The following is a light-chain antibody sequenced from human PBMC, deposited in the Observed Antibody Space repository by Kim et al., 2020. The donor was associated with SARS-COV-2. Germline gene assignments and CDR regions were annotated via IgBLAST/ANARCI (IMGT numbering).Light chain of an antibody. V-gene: IGKV1-39*01. CDR1: QSISNY. CDR2: GVS. CDR3: QQSYSTPRT. J-gene: IGKJ1*01. Sequence: SASVGDRVTITCRASQSISNYLKWYQQKPGKAPKLLIYGVSSLHGGVPSRFSGSGSGTDFTLTISSLQPEDFATYYCQQSYSTPRTFGQGTKVDIK.